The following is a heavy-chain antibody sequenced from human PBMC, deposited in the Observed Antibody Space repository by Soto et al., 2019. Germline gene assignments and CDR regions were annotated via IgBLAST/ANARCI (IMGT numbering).Heavy chain of an antibody. CDR3: TRRDNSGYYFFDS. V-gene: IGHV3-7*01. CDR2: IKQDGNEK. D-gene: IGHD6-19*01. CDR1: GFTFSDYW. J-gene: IGHJ4*02. Sequence: GGSLRLSCAVSGFTFSDYWMSWVRQAPGKGLEWVANIKQDGNEKYYVDSVKGRFTISRDNAKNSLYLQMNSLRAEDTAMYYCTRRDNSGYYFFDSWGQGTLVTVSS.